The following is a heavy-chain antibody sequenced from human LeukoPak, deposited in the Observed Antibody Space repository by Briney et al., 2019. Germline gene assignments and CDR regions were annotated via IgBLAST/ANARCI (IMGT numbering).Heavy chain of an antibody. V-gene: IGHV3-30*18. J-gene: IGHJ4*02. CDR2: ISRDGRNT. CDR1: GFTFTSYA. D-gene: IGHD3-3*01. CDR3: ANSYTHTIFGVVPAFGY. Sequence: GRSLRLSCTASGFTFTSYAMHWVRRAPGKGLEWVAVISRDGRNTFYAESVKGRFTISRDNSKNTLYLQMNSLRAEDTAVYYCANSYTHTIFGVVPAFGYWGQGTLVTVSS.